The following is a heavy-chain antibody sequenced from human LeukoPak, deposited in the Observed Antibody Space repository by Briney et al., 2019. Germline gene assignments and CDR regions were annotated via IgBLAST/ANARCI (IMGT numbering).Heavy chain of an antibody. D-gene: IGHD2-21*01. J-gene: IGHJ4*02. CDR2: ISGSSGST. CDR1: GFTFSSYA. V-gene: IGHV3-23*01. CDR3: AKDFRIGYSAHFDY. Sequence: GGSLRLSCAASGFTFSSYAMSWVRQAPGKGLEWVSAISGSSGSTYYADSVKGRFSISRDNSKNTLYLQMDSLRGEDTAVYYCAKDFRIGYSAHFDYWGQGALVTVSS.